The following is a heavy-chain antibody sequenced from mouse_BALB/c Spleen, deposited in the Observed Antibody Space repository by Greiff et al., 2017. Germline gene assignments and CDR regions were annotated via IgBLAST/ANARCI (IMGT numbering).Heavy chain of an antibody. Sequence: EVQLVESGGGLVQPGGSRKLSCAASGFTFSSFGMHWVRQAPEKGPEWVAYISSGSSTIYYADTVKGRFTISRDNPKNTLFLQMTSLRSEDTAMYYCARDSFAYWGQGTLVTVSA. CDR1: GFTFSSFG. CDR2: ISSGSSTI. V-gene: IGHV5-17*02. J-gene: IGHJ3*01. CDR3: ARDSFAY.